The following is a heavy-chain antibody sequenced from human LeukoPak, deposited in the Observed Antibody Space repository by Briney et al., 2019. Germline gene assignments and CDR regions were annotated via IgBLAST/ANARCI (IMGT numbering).Heavy chain of an antibody. CDR3: AKNLYCGGGSCYPSALGMDV. J-gene: IGHJ6*02. CDR1: GFTFSSYA. D-gene: IGHD2-15*01. V-gene: IGHV3-23*01. CDR2: ISGSGNRA. Sequence: GGSLRLSCAASGFTFSSYAMSWVRQAPGKGLEWVSSISGSGNRAYYADSVKGRFTISRDNSKNTLFLQMNSLRAEDTAVYYCAKNLYCGGGSCYPSALGMDVWGQGTTVTVSS.